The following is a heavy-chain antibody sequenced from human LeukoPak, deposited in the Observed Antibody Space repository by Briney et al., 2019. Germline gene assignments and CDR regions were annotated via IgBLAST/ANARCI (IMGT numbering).Heavy chain of an antibody. Sequence: GRSLRLSCAASGFTFSSYAMHWVRQAPGKGLEWVAVISYNGRNKYYVDSVKGRFTISRDNSKNTLYLQMNSLRAEDTAVYYCAREVEMALDYWGQGTLVTVSS. D-gene: IGHD5-24*01. CDR1: GFTFSSYA. V-gene: IGHV3-30*04. CDR2: ISYNGRNK. J-gene: IGHJ4*02. CDR3: AREVEMALDY.